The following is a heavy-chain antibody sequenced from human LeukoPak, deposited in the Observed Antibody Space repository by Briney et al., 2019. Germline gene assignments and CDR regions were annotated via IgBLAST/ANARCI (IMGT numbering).Heavy chain of an antibody. J-gene: IGHJ5*02. CDR3: ARSPYGSTSSFDP. D-gene: IGHD2-2*01. Sequence: PSETLSLTCAVSGGSISSSNWWSWVRQPPGKGLEWIGEIYHSGSTNYNPSLKSRVTISVDKSKNQFSLKLSSVTAADTAVYYCARSPYGSTSSFDPWGQGTLVTVSS. CDR1: GGSISSSNW. V-gene: IGHV4-4*02. CDR2: IYHSGST.